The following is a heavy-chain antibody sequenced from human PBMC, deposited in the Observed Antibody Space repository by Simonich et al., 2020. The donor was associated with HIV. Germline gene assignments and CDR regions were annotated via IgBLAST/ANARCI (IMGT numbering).Heavy chain of an antibody. V-gene: IGHV3-48*03. D-gene: IGHD2-15*01. CDR2: ISSIGSPI. CDR1: GFTFSSYE. J-gene: IGHJ4*02. CDR3: VTLGYCSGGSCSYFDY. Sequence: CAASGFTFSSYEMNWVRQAPGKGLEWVSYISSIGSPIYYADSIKGRFTISRENAKNSLYLQMNSLRAEDTAVYYCVTLGYCSGGSCSYFDYWGQGTLVIVSS.